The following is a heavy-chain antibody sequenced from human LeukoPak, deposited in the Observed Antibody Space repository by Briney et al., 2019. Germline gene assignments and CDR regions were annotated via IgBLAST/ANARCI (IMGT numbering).Heavy chain of an antibody. CDR1: GGTFSSYA. J-gene: IGHJ5*02. CDR2: IIPIFGTA. CDR3: ARDYSRAWFDP. V-gene: IGHV1-69*05. Sequence: SVKVSCKASGGTFSSYAISWVRQAPGQGLEWMGGIIPIFGTANYAQKFQGRVTITTDESTSTAYMELSRLRFDDTAVYYCARDYSRAWFDPWGQGTLVTVSS. D-gene: IGHD2-15*01.